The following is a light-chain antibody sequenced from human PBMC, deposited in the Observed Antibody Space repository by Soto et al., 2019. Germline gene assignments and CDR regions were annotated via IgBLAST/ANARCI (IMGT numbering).Light chain of an antibody. CDR3: QQYSSSPQT. V-gene: IGKV3-20*01. Sequence: EIVLTQSPGTLSLSPGERATLSCRASQSVSSSSLAWYQQKPGQAPRLLIYGASSRATGIPDRFSGSGSGTDFTLTISRLEPEDFALYYCQQYSSSPQTFGQGSKVDIK. CDR2: GAS. CDR1: QSVSSSS. J-gene: IGKJ1*01.